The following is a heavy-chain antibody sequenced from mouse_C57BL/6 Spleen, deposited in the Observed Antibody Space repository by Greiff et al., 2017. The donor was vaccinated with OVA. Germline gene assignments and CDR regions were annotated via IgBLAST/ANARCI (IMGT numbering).Heavy chain of an antibody. CDR2: ISYDGSN. CDR3: ARVDYSNYPWYFDV. D-gene: IGHD2-5*01. CDR1: GYSITSGYY. V-gene: IGHV3-6*01. Sequence: VQLKESGPGLVKPSQSLSLTCSVTGYSITSGYYWNWIRQFPGNKLEWMGYISYDGSNNYNPSLKNRISITRDTSKNQFFLKLNSVTTEDTATYYCARVDYSNYPWYFDVWGTGTTVTVSS. J-gene: IGHJ1*03.